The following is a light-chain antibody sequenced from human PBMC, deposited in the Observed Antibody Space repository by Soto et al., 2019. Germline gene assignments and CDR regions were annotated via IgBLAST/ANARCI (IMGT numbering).Light chain of an antibody. CDR1: SSDFGGYNY. V-gene: IGLV2-14*01. J-gene: IGLJ2*01. CDR3: SSFTSSRTVV. CDR2: EVS. Sequence: QSALTQPASVSWSPGQSITISCTGTSSDFGGYNYVSWYQQYPGKAPKLMIYEVSNRPSGVSHRFSGSKSGNTASLTISGLQAEDEADFYCSSFTSSRTVVFGGGTKLTVL.